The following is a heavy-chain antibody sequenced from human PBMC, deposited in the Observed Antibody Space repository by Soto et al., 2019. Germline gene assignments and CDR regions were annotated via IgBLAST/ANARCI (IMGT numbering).Heavy chain of an antibody. J-gene: IGHJ5*01. V-gene: IGHV3-11*01. CDR1: GFTFSDYY. Sequence: PGGSLRLSCAASGFTFSDYYMSWIRQAPGKGLEWVSYISSSGSTSYYADSVKGRFTISRDNSENTLSLQMNSLRAEDTAVYYCARLGYFDNSGYSYFDSWGHGTLVTVSS. CDR3: ARLGYFDNSGYSYFDS. CDR2: ISSSGSTS. D-gene: IGHD3-22*01.